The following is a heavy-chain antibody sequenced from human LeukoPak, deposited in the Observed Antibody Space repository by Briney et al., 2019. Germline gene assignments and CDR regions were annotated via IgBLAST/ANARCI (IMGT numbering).Heavy chain of an antibody. J-gene: IGHJ6*03. CDR3: AGAGYSYGRLAEGNYYYYIDV. V-gene: IGHV1-69*05. Sequence: GASVKVSCKASGGTFSSYAISWVRQAPGQGLEWMGGIIPIFGTANYAQKFQGRVTITTDESTSTAYMELSSLRSEDTAVYYCAGAGYSYGRLAEGNYYYYIDVWGKGTTVTVSS. D-gene: IGHD5-18*01. CDR2: IIPIFGTA. CDR1: GGTFSSYA.